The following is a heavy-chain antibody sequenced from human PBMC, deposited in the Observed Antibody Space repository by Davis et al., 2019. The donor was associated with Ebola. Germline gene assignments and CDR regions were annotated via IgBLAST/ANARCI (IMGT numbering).Heavy chain of an antibody. D-gene: IGHD3-3*01. V-gene: IGHV1-8*01. Sequence: AASVKVSCKASGYTFTSYDINWVRQATGQGLEWMGWMNPNSGNTGYAQKLQGRVTMTTDTSTSTAYMELRSLRSDDTAVYYCARALDHLVWIYFDYWGQGTLVTVSS. CDR3: ARALDHLVWIYFDY. J-gene: IGHJ4*02. CDR2: MNPNSGNT. CDR1: GYTFTSYD.